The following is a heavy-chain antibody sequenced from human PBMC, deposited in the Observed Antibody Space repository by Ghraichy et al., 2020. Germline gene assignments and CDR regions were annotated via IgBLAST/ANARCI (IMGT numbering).Heavy chain of an antibody. CDR1: GFTFGTYA. Sequence: GGSLRLSCAASGFTFGTYAMSWVRQAPGKGLEWVSAISGSGGSTFYADSVKGRFTISRDNSKNTLYVQMNSLRAEDTAVYYCAKVNYYDSSGYFYFYYGMDGWGQGTTVTVSS. J-gene: IGHJ6*02. D-gene: IGHD3-22*01. CDR3: AKVNYYDSSGYFYFYYGMDG. CDR2: ISGSGGST. V-gene: IGHV3-23*01.